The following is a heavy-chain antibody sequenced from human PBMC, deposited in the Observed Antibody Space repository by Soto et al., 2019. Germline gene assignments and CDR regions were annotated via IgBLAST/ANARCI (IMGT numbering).Heavy chain of an antibody. CDR3: ARENYGEHYFDY. Sequence: QVQLVESGGGVVQPGRSLRLSCAASRFTFSSYAMHWVRLAPGKGLEWVAFISYDGSNKYYADSVKGRFSISRDNSNNTLYLQMDSLRAEDTAVYYCARENYGEHYFDYWGQGTLVTVSS. V-gene: IGHV3-30-3*01. J-gene: IGHJ4*02. CDR1: RFTFSSYA. D-gene: IGHD4-17*01. CDR2: ISYDGSNK.